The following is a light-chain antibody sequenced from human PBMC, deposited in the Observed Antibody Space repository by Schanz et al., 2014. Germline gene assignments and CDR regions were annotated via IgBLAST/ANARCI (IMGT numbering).Light chain of an antibody. CDR3: QQRRNWPIT. V-gene: IGKV3-11*01. CDR1: QTVLSNF. CDR2: DAS. Sequence: VLTQSPGTLSLSPGERATLFCRASQTVLSNFLGWYQHIPGQAPRLLIYDASNRATGIPARFSGSGSGTDFTLTISSLEPEDFAVYYCQQRRNWPITFGQGTRLEIK. J-gene: IGKJ5*01.